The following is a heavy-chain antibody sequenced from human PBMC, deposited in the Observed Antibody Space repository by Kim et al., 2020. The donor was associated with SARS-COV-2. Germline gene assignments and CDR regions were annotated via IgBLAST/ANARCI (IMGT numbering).Heavy chain of an antibody. D-gene: IGHD2-2*03. J-gene: IGHJ4*02. CDR2: IKQDESEK. CDR3: ARLDVVVVPAAATFDY. V-gene: IGHV3-7*03. CDR1: GFTFISYW. Sequence: GGSLRLSCAASGFTFISYWMSWVRQAPGKGLEWVANIKQDESEKYYVDSVKGRFTISRDNAKNSLHLQMNSLRAEDTAVYYCARLDVVVVPAAATFDYWGQGTLVTVSS.